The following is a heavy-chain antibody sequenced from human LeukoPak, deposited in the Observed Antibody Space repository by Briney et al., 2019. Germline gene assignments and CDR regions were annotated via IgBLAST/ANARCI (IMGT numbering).Heavy chain of an antibody. J-gene: IGHJ4*02. V-gene: IGHV3-74*01. Sequence: GGSLRLSCAASGFTFNSYWMNWVRQAPGKGLVWVSRIASDGSSTTYADSVKGRFSISRDNAKNTLYLQMNSLRVEDTAVYYCARGRPHGNDYWGQGTLVTVSS. CDR3: ARGRPHGNDY. CDR2: IASDGSST. D-gene: IGHD4-23*01. CDR1: GFTFNSYW.